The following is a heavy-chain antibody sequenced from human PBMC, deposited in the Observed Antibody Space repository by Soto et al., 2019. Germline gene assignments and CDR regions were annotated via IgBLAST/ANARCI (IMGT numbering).Heavy chain of an antibody. J-gene: IGHJ3*02. CDR2: IYYSGST. CDR3: ARVWGGAFDI. Sequence: SETLSLTCTVSGGSISSSSYYWGWIRQPPGKGLEWIGSIYYSGSTYYNPSLKSRVTISVDTSKNQFSLKLSSVTAADTAVYYCARVWGGAFDIWGQGTMVTVSS. V-gene: IGHV4-39*07. D-gene: IGHD3-10*01. CDR1: GGSISSSSYY.